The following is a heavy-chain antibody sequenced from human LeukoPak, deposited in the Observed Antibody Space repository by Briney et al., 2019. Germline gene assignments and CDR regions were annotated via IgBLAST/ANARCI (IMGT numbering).Heavy chain of an antibody. V-gene: IGHV1-8*01. D-gene: IGHD2-2*01. CDR2: MNPNSGNT. CDR1: GYTFTSYD. Sequence: GASVKVSCKASGYTFTSYDINWVRQATGQGLEWVGWMNPNSGNTGYAQKFQGRVTMTRNTSISTAYMELSCLRSEDTAVYYCARAGGYCSSTSCYFYYYYGMDVWGQGTTVTVSS. J-gene: IGHJ6*02. CDR3: ARAGGYCSSTSCYFYYYYGMDV.